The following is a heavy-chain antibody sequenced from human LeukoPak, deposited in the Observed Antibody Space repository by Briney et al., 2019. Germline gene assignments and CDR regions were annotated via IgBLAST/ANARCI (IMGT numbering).Heavy chain of an antibody. D-gene: IGHD3-10*01. J-gene: IGHJ5*02. Sequence: GESLKISCKGSGYSFTSYWIGWVRQLPGKGLERMGIIYPGDSDTRYSPSFQGQVTISADKSISTAYLQWSSLKASDTAMYYCARLGTMVRGVISWFDPWGQGTLVTVSS. CDR2: IYPGDSDT. CDR3: ARLGTMVRGVISWFDP. V-gene: IGHV5-51*01. CDR1: GYSFTSYW.